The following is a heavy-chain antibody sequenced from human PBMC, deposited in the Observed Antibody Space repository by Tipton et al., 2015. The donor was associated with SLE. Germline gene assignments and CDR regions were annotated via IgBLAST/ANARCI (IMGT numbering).Heavy chain of an antibody. CDR2: INSDGSST. CDR3: ARVDFWSGYCVDY. V-gene: IGHV3-74*01. CDR1: GFTFSSYW. J-gene: IGHJ4*02. Sequence: SLRLSCAASGFTFSSYWMHWVRQAPGKGLVWVSRINSDGSSTSYADSVKGRFTISRDNAKNTLYLQMNSLRAEDTAVYYCARVDFWSGYCVDYWGQGTLVTVSS. D-gene: IGHD3-3*01.